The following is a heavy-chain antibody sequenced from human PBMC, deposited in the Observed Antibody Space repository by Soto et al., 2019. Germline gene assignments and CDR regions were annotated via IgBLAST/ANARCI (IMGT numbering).Heavy chain of an antibody. V-gene: IGHV4-34*01. D-gene: IGHD5-18*01. Sequence: PSETLSLTCAVYGGSFSGYYWSWIRQPPGKGLEWIGEINHSGSTKYNPSLESRVIVSVDTSKNQFSLKLSSVTAPDTAVYYCASQRDTAVVFDYWGRGTLVTVSS. CDR1: GGSFSGYY. CDR3: ASQRDTAVVFDY. CDR2: INHSGST. J-gene: IGHJ4*02.